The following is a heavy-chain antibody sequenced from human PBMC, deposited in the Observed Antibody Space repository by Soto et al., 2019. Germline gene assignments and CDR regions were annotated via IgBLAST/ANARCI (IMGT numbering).Heavy chain of an antibody. CDR2: IYSGGST. CDR3: ARDSTSGDYYYYYYMDV. D-gene: IGHD2-2*01. J-gene: IGHJ6*03. V-gene: IGHV3-66*01. Sequence: GGSLRLSCAASGFTFSSYWMSWVRQAPGKGLEWVSVIYSGGSTYYADSVKGRFTISRDNSKNTLYLQMNSLRAEDTAVYYCARDSTSGDYYYYYYMDVWGKGTTVTVSS. CDR1: GFTFSSYW.